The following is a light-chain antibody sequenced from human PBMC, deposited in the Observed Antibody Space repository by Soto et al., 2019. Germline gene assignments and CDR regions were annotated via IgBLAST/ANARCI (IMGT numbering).Light chain of an antibody. CDR2: DAS. CDR3: QQRGNWPVT. Sequence: EIVLTQSPGTLSLSPGERATLSCRASQSVSSYFAWYQQKPGQAPRLLIYDASNRATGIPARFSGSGSGTDFTLTISSLEPDDFAVYYCQQRGNWPVTFGQGTRVDIK. CDR1: QSVSSY. J-gene: IGKJ1*01. V-gene: IGKV3-11*01.